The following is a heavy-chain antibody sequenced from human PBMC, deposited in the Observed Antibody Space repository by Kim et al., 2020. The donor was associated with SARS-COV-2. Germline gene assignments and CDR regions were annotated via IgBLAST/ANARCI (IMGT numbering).Heavy chain of an antibody. D-gene: IGHD3-3*01. CDR1: GFTFSSYA. J-gene: IGHJ6*03. CDR2: ISGSGGST. Sequence: GGSLRLSCAASGFTFSSYAMSWVRQAPGKGLEWVSAISGSGGSTYYADSVKGRFTISRDKTKNTLYLQMNSLRAEDTAVYYCATASTTIFGVVISHYYYDYMDVWGKGTTVTVSS. V-gene: IGHV3-23*01. CDR3: ATASTTIFGVVISHYYYDYMDV.